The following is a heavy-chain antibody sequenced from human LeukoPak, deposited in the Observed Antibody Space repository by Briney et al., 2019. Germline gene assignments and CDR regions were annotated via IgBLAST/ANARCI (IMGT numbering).Heavy chain of an antibody. CDR1: GGSISSGDYY. V-gene: IGHV4-30-4*01. J-gene: IGHJ4*02. D-gene: IGHD3-10*01. CDR3: ARVVWFGELAYYFDY. CDR2: IYYSGST. Sequence: SETLSLTCTVSGGSISSGDYYWSWIRQPPRKGLEWIGYIYYSGSTYYNPSLKSRVTISVDTSKNQFSLKLSSVTAADTAVYYCARVVWFGELAYYFDYWGQGTLVTVS.